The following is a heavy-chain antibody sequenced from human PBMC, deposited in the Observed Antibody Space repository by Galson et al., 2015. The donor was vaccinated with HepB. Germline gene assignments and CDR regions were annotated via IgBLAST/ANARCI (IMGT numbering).Heavy chain of an antibody. CDR2: ISGSGGST. CDR1: GFTFSSYA. V-gene: IGHV3-23*01. D-gene: IGHD3-22*01. CDR3: AKLRVVITYFDY. J-gene: IGHJ4*02. Sequence: SLRLSCAASGFTFSSYAMSWVRQAPGKGLEWVSAISGSGGSTYYAASVKGRFTISRDNSKNTLYLQMNSLRAEDTGVYYCAKLRVVITYFDYWGQGTLVTVSS.